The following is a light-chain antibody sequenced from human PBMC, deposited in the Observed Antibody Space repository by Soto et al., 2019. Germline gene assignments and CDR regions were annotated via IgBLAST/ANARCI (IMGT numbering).Light chain of an antibody. V-gene: IGKV3-20*01. Sequence: EIVLTQSPGTLSLSPGERATLSCRASQSVSSNYLAWYQHKPGQAPRLLIYGASSRATGIPDRFSGSGSGTDFTLTISRLEPEDSAVYYCQQYGTSPLTFRGGTKVEIK. CDR2: GAS. J-gene: IGKJ4*01. CDR3: QQYGTSPLT. CDR1: QSVSSNY.